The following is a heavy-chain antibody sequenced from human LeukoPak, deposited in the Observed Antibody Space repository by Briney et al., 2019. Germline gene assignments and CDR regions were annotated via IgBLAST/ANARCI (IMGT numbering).Heavy chain of an antibody. Sequence: GGSLRLSCAASGFTFSSYAMSWVRQAPGKGLEWVSAISGSGGSTYYADSVKGRFTISRDNSKNTLYLQMNSLRAEDTAVYYCAKDNYYDSSGYEWAFDIWGQGTMVTVSS. CDR1: GFTFSSYA. D-gene: IGHD3-22*01. J-gene: IGHJ3*02. CDR3: AKDNYYDSSGYEWAFDI. V-gene: IGHV3-23*01. CDR2: ISGSGGST.